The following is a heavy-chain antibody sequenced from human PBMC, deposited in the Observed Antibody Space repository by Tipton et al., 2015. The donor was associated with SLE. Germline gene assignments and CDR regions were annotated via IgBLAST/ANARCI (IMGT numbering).Heavy chain of an antibody. CDR2: IYYSGTT. Sequence: TLSLTCTVSGVSITTGGHYWTWIRQLPGKGLEWLGYIYYSGTTHYNPSLKSRGSISVDTSKNQFSLIVSSVTAADTAVYYCARDLTGTIGSAIYGMDVWGQGTTVTVSS. J-gene: IGHJ6*02. V-gene: IGHV4-31*03. CDR3: ARDLTGTIGSAIYGMDV. D-gene: IGHD1-1*01. CDR1: GVSITTGGHY.